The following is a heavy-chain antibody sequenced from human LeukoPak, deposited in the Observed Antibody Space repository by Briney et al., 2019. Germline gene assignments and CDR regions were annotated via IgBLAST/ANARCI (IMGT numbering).Heavy chain of an antibody. CDR2: IKPAGSWK. D-gene: IGHD6-19*01. CDR1: GFAFSSYW. Sequence: GGSLRLSCAASGFAFSSYWMTWVRQSPGKGLEWVANIKPAGSWKNYVAPAKGQCTISRENAKNSLSLKMKGLRVEDTAVYYCSSQPAVLELECWGQGALVTVSS. CDR3: SSQPAVLELEC. V-gene: IGHV3-7*01. J-gene: IGHJ4*02.